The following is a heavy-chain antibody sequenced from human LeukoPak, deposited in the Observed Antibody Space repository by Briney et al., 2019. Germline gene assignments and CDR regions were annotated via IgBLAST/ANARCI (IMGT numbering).Heavy chain of an antibody. J-gene: IGHJ4*02. D-gene: IGHD2-15*01. CDR1: GGSISSYY. V-gene: IGHV4-4*07. Sequence: PSETLSLTCTVSGGSISSYYWSWIRQPAGKGLEWIGRIYTSGSTNYSPSLKSRVTMSVDTSKNQFSLKLSSVTAADTAVYYCARAIRYCSGGSCYSVIDYWGQGTLVTVSS. CDR2: IYTSGST. CDR3: ARAIRYCSGGSCYSVIDY.